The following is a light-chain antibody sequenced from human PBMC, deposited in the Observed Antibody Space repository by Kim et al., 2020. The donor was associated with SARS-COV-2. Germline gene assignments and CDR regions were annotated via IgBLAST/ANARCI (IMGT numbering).Light chain of an antibody. Sequence: DIQMTQSPSSLSASVGDRVTITCRASQNINRYLHWYQQRPGKAPKLLVFAASHLQDGVSSRFSGSTSETGFTLTITNLQPEDFATYYCQQTYSTPLTFGGGTKVESN. V-gene: IGKV1-39*01. CDR2: AAS. CDR1: QNINRY. CDR3: QQTYSTPLT. J-gene: IGKJ4*01.